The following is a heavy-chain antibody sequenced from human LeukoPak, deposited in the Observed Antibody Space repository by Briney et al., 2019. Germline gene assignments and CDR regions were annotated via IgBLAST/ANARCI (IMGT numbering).Heavy chain of an antibody. CDR3: ARLPRPEYIYGPADY. V-gene: IGHV4-39*01. J-gene: IGHJ4*02. Sequence: SDTLSLLCTVSGRSISSSIYFWGWIRQPPGKGLEWFGSLYYSGSHYYNPSLRSRVPISVDTPKKQFSLQLRSVTAADTAVYYCARLPRPEYIYGPADYWGQGTLVTVSS. CDR1: GRSISSSIYF. CDR2: LYYSGSH. D-gene: IGHD5-18*01.